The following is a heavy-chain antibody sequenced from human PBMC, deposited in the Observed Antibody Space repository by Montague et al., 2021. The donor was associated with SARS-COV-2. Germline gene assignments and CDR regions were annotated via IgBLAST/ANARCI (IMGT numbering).Heavy chain of an antibody. V-gene: IGHV4-4*02. Sequence: SETLSLTCAVSGDSISSSYWWNWVRQSPGKGLEWIGEIFHSGTTXYNPPLKSRITISVDKSRNQFSLRLSSVTAADTAIYYCASWSESDSWYQASLDYWGQGTLITVSS. CDR3: ASWSESDSWYQASLDY. J-gene: IGHJ4*02. CDR2: IFHSGTT. D-gene: IGHD6-13*01. CDR1: GDSISSSYW.